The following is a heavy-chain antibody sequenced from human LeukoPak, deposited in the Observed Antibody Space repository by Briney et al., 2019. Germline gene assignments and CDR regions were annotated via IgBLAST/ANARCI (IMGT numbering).Heavy chain of an antibody. Sequence: SETLSLTCSVSDGSINSYYWNWIRRPPGRGLEWIGYIYYNGSTYYNPSLKSRVTISVDTSKNQFSLKLSSVTAADTAVYYCARGRGVPYYYDSSGYYPADYWGQGTLVTVSS. CDR3: ARGRGVPYYYDSSGYYPADY. J-gene: IGHJ4*02. V-gene: IGHV4-59*08. CDR1: DGSINSYY. D-gene: IGHD3-22*01. CDR2: IYYNGST.